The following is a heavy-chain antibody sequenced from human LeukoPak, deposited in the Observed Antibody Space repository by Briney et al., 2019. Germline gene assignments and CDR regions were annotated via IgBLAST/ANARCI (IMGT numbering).Heavy chain of an antibody. J-gene: IGHJ3*02. CDR2: ISYDGSNK. V-gene: IGHV3-30*18. Sequence: PGRSLRLSCAASGFTFSSYVMNSVRQAPGKGLEWVAVISYDGSNKYYADSVKGRFTISRDNYKNTLYLQMNSLRAEDTAVYYCAKLGVVADDAFDIWGQGTMVTVSS. CDR3: AKLGVVADDAFDI. CDR1: GFTFSSYV. D-gene: IGHD3-22*01.